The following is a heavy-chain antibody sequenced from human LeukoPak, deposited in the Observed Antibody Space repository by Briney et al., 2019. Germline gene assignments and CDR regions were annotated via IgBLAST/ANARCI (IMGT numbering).Heavy chain of an antibody. D-gene: IGHD3-22*01. J-gene: IGHJ4*02. CDR1: GFTFSSYG. Sequence: GRSLRLSCAASGFTFSSYGMHWVRQAPGKGLEWVVVIWYDGSNKYYADSVKGRFTISRDNSKNMVYLQMDSLRAEDTAVYYCALSGYGDRDHWGQGTLVTVSP. CDR3: ALSGYGDRDH. CDR2: IWYDGSNK. V-gene: IGHV3-33*01.